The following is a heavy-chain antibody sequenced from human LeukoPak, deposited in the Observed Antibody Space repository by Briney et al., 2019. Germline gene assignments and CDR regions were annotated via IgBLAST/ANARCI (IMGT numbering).Heavy chain of an antibody. Sequence: PGGSLRLSCAASGFTFSSYGMHWVRQAPGKGLEWVAFIRYDESNKYYADSVKGRFTISRDNSKNTLYLQMNSLRAEDTAVYYCAKDSRGGIAAFDIWGQGTMVTVSS. CDR2: IRYDESNK. D-gene: IGHD2-2*01. CDR1: GFTFSSYG. J-gene: IGHJ3*02. V-gene: IGHV3-30*02. CDR3: AKDSRGGIAAFDI.